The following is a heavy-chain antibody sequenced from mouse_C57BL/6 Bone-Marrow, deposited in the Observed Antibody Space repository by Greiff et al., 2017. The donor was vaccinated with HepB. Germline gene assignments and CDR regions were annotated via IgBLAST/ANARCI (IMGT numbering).Heavy chain of an antibody. CDR1: GFSFNTYA. Sequence: EVQGVESGGGLVQPKGSLKLSCAASGFSFNTYAMNWVRQAPGKGLEWVARIRSKSNNYATYYADSVKDRFTISRDDSESMLYLQMNNLKTEDTAMYYCVRGPHYFDYWGQGTTLTVSS. CDR2: IRSKSNNYAT. CDR3: VRGPHYFDY. J-gene: IGHJ2*01. V-gene: IGHV10-1*01.